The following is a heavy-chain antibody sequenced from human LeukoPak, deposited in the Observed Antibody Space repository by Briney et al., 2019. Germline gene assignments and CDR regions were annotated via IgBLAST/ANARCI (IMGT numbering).Heavy chain of an antibody. V-gene: IGHV3-48*01. J-gene: IGHJ4*01. CDR3: ARAFGYSYGLDY. CDR1: GFTFSSYS. D-gene: IGHD5-18*01. CDR2: ISSSSSTI. Sequence: GGSLRLSCAASGFTFSSYSMNWLRQAPGKGLEWVSYISSSSSTIYYADSVKGRFTISRDNAKNSLYLQMKSLRGEDTAVYYCARAFGYSYGLDYQGHGTLVTVSS.